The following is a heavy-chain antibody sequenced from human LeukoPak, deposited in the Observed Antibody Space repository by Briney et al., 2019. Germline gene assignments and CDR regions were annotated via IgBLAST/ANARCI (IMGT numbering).Heavy chain of an antibody. Sequence: ASVKLSCKASGYTFTSYYLHWVRQARGQXXXXMGIINPLAGGTTYSQKFQGRVTISTDTSTSTVYMEMSNLRAEDTALYFCARGDRSAYQVDYWGQGTLVTVSS. CDR3: ARGDRSAYQVDY. CDR2: INPLAGGT. CDR1: GYTFTSYY. J-gene: IGHJ4*02. V-gene: IGHV1-46*01. D-gene: IGHD3-22*01.